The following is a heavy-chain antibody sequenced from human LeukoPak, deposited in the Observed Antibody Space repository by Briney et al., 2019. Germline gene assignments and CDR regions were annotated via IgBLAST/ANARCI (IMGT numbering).Heavy chain of an antibody. Sequence: ETLSLTCTVSGGSISSSSYYWGWIRQAPGRGLEWVSVISANSGATYYADSVKGRFTISRDNAKNTLYLQMSNLRGEDTALYYCSKAGDTNYYRYGDYWGQGTLVTVSS. CDR2: ISANSGAT. CDR1: GGSISSSSYY. V-gene: IGHV3-23*01. J-gene: IGHJ4*02. D-gene: IGHD5-18*01. CDR3: SKAGDTNYYRYGDY.